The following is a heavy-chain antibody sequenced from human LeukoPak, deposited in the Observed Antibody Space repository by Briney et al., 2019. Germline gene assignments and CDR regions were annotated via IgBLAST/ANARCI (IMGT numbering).Heavy chain of an antibody. CDR3: ARHRAYSSSSPFDY. V-gene: IGHV4-59*08. J-gene: IGHJ4*02. D-gene: IGHD6-6*01. CDR2: IYYTGST. CDR1: GGSISSLY. Sequence: SETLSLTCSVSGGSISSLYWSWIRQPPGEGLEWIGYIYYTGSTNYNPSLKSRVTMFVDMSKNQFSLRLRSVTAADTAVYSCARHRAYSSSSPFDYWGQGTLVTVSS.